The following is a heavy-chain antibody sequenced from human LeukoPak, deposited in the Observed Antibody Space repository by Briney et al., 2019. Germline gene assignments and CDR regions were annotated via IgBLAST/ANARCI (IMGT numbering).Heavy chain of an antibody. D-gene: IGHD2-15*01. CDR1: GFTFNNYA. CDR2: IKQDGSEE. V-gene: IGHV3-7*01. Sequence: GGSLRLSCAASGFTFNNYAMHWVRQAPGKGLEWVANIKQDGSEEYYVDSVKGRFTISRDNAKNSLFLQMNSLRAEDTAVYYCAREVTPYYWGQGTLVTVSS. CDR3: AREVTPYY. J-gene: IGHJ4*02.